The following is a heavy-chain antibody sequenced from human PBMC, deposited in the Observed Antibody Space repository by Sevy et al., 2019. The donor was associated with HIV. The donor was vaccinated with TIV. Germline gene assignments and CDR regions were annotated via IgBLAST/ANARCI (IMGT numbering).Heavy chain of an antibody. V-gene: IGHV1-2*02. CDR2: INPDTGVT. Sequence: ASVKVSCKASEYTFTGYYIHWVRQAPGQGLEWMGCINPDTGVTSYVQKLQGRVSMTRDTSISTDYLELRSLSPDDTAECCCARRFCGGAKCYEDYYFAMDVWGQGTTVTVSS. D-gene: IGHD3-3*01. CDR1: EYTFTGYY. J-gene: IGHJ6*02. CDR3: ARRFCGGAKCYEDYYFAMDV.